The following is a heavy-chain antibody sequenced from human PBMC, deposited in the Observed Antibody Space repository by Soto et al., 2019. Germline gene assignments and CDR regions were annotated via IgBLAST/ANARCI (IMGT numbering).Heavy chain of an antibody. V-gene: IGHV3-23*01. D-gene: IGHD5-12*01. Sequence: GGSLRLSCAASGFTFSSYAMSWVRQAPGKGLEWVSVISGSGGSTYYADSVKGRFTISRDNSKNTLYLQMNSLRAEDTAVYYCAKSDSGYDFQFVDYWGQGTLVTVSS. CDR1: GFTFSSYA. CDR3: AKSDSGYDFQFVDY. CDR2: ISGSGGST. J-gene: IGHJ4*02.